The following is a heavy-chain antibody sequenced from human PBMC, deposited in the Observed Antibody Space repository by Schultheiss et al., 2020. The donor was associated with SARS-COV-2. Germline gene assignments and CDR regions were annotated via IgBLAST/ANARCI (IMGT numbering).Heavy chain of an antibody. D-gene: IGHD4-17*01. CDR2: INHSGST. CDR1: GGSFSGYY. CDR3: ATRGGTPTTVTNWFDP. Sequence: SETLSLTCAVYGGSFSGYYWSWIRQPPGKGLEWIGEINHSGSTNYNPSLKSRVTISVDTSKNQFSLKLSSVTAADTAVYYCATRGGTPTTVTNWFDPWGQGTLVTVSS. J-gene: IGHJ5*02. V-gene: IGHV4-34*01.